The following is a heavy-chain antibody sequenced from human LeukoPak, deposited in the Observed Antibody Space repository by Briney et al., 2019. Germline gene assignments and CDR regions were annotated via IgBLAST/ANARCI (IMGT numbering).Heavy chain of an antibody. V-gene: IGHV3-30*02. CDR3: ARLRGYSYGYRDY. CDR2: IRYDGSNK. J-gene: IGHJ4*02. Sequence: GGSLRLSCAASGFTFTSYGMDWVRQAPGKGLEWVAFIRYDGSNKYYADSVKGRFTISRDNAKNSLYLQMNSLRAEDTAVYYCARLRGYSYGYRDYWGQGTLVTVSS. CDR1: GFTFTSYG. D-gene: IGHD5-18*01.